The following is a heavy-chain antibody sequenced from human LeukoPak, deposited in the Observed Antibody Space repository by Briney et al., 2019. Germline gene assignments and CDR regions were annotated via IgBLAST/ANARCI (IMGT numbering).Heavy chain of an antibody. CDR1: GFTFGDYA. CDR2: IKEDGSET. V-gene: IGHV3-7*01. D-gene: IGHD2-21*02. Sequence: PGGSLRLSCTASGFTFGDYAMNWVRQAPGRGLEWVANIKEDGSETYYVDSVKGRFTISRDNAKNSLYLEMNNLRVEDTAVYYCTEISFSVTPDYWGQGTLVTVSS. J-gene: IGHJ4*02. CDR3: TEISFSVTPDY.